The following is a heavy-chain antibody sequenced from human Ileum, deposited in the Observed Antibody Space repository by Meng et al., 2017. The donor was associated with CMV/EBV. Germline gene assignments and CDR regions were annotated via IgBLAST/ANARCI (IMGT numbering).Heavy chain of an antibody. J-gene: IGHJ4*02. CDR3: ARERPRGTAMASIDY. Sequence: HGPLRDPGPVLVKPSETLSLTCTVSGGSISSYYGSRIRKPAGKGLEWIGRIYTSGSTNSNPSLKSRVTMSVDTSKNQFSLKLSSVPAADTAVYYCARERPRGTAMASIDYWGQGTLVTVSS. CDR2: IYTSGST. D-gene: IGHD5-18*01. CDR1: GGSISSYY. V-gene: IGHV4-4*07.